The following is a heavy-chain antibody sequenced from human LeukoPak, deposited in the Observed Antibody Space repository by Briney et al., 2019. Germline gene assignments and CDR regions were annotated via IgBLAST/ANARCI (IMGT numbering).Heavy chain of an antibody. CDR1: GFTVHSNY. J-gene: IGHJ5*02. D-gene: IGHD1-26*01. Sequence: TGGYLRLSCAASGFTVHSNYMSWVRQAPGKGLEWVSVIDRSGVTHYADSVKGRFTISRDNSKNTLYLQMNSLRAEDTGVYYCAKDYRAHPLRPNWLDPWGQGTLVTVSS. CDR3: AKDYRAHPLRPNWLDP. CDR2: IDRSGVT. V-gene: IGHV3-53*01.